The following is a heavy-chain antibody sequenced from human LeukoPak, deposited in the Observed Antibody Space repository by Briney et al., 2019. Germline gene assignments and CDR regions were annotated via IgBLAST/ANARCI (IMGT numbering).Heavy chain of an antibody. V-gene: IGHV4-34*01. CDR2: VNHIGDT. D-gene: IGHD2-8*02. CDR3: ARRYCSGSVCYHYYYYMDV. Sequence: SETLSLTCAVYGGSFRNYYWSWIRQPPGKGLDWIGEVNHIGDTNYNPSLNSRVTMSVDMSKNQFSLKLISVTAADTVVYYCARRYCSGSVCYHYYYYMDVWGEGTTVTVSS. J-gene: IGHJ6*03. CDR1: GGSFRNYY.